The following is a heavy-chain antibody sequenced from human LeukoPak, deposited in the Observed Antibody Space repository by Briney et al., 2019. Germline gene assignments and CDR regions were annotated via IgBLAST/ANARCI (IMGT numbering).Heavy chain of an antibody. Sequence: GGSLRLSCAASGFTVSSNYMSWVRQAPGKGLEWVSVIYSGGSTYYADSVKGRFTFSRDNSKNTLYLQMNSLRAEDTAVYYCAREDSSSWYSSSRYYYYGMDVWGQGTTVTVSS. CDR2: IYSGGST. V-gene: IGHV3-53*01. CDR3: AREDSSSWYSSSRYYYYGMDV. CDR1: GFTVSSNY. J-gene: IGHJ6*02. D-gene: IGHD6-13*01.